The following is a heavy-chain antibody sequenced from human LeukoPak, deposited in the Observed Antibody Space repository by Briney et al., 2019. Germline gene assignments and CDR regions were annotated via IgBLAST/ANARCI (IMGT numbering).Heavy chain of an antibody. J-gene: IGHJ6*03. CDR2: TRNKANSYTT. V-gene: IGHV3-72*01. D-gene: IGHD2-2*01. CDR3: VREYQLLGYYYYYMDV. Sequence: GGSLRLSCAASGFTFSDHYMDWVREAPGKGLEWVVRTRNKANSYTTEYAASVKGRFTISKDDSKNSLYLQMNSLKAEDTAVYYCVREYQLLGYYYYYMDVWGKGTTVTVSS. CDR1: GFTFSDHY.